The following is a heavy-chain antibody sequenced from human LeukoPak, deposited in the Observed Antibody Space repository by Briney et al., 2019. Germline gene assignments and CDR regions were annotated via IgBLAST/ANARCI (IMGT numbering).Heavy chain of an antibody. Sequence: ASETLSLTCAVYGGSFSGYYWSWIRQPPGKGLEWIGEINHSGSTNYNPPLKSRVTISVDTSKNQFSLKLSSVTAADTAVYYCARARGPPYYYGSGSYYNDPYYYYGMDVWGQGTTVTVSS. D-gene: IGHD3-10*01. CDR1: GGSFSGYY. CDR2: INHSGST. CDR3: ARARGPPYYYGSGSYYNDPYYYYGMDV. V-gene: IGHV4-34*01. J-gene: IGHJ6*02.